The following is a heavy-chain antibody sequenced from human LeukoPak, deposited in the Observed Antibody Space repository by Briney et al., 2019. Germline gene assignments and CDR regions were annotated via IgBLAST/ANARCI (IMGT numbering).Heavy chain of an antibody. CDR3: AKVPYGSGTRGGFDY. D-gene: IGHD3-10*01. CDR1: GFTFTTYG. J-gene: IGHJ4*02. CDR2: VIPSGAST. Sequence: GGSLRLSCAASGFTFTTYGMNWVRQAPGKGLEWVSGVIPSGASTYYADSVKGRFTISRDNSKNTLYLLMNSLRAEDTAVYYCAKVPYGSGTRGGFDYWGQGTLVTVSS. V-gene: IGHV3-23*01.